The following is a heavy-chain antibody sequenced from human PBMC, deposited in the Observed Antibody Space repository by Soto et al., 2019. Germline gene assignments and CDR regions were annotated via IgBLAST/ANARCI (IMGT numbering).Heavy chain of an antibody. CDR2: IHHSGST. V-gene: IGHV4-34*01. D-gene: IGHD3-3*01. J-gene: IGHJ4*02. Sequence: QVHLQQWGAGRLKPSETLSLTCALYGGSLDGYYWSWIRQSPGKGLEWIGEIHHSGSTKYNPSLKGRGSLLVDTSTKQFSLKLTSVTAADRGVYYCARGVDSWSGYLFWGQGTPVTVSS. CDR1: GGSLDGYY. CDR3: ARGVDSWSGYLF.